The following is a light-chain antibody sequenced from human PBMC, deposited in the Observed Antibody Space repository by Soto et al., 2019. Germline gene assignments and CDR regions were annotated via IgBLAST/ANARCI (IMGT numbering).Light chain of an antibody. CDR3: QQYYRPWT. J-gene: IGKJ1*01. V-gene: IGKV4-1*01. Sequence: DIVMTQSPDSLAVSLGERATINCKSSQSVLYSSNNKNYVAWYQQKPGQPPKLLIYWASTRESGVPDRFSGSGSGTDFTLPISSLQAEDVAVYYCQQYYRPWTFGQGTKVELK. CDR1: QSVLYSSNNKNY. CDR2: WAS.